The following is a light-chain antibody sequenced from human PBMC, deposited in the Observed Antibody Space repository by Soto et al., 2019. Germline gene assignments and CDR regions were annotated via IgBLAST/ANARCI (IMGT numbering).Light chain of an antibody. V-gene: IGLV2-23*02. J-gene: IGLJ2*01. CDR1: SSDVGSYNL. CDR2: EVS. Sequence: QSALTQPASVSGSPGQSVTISCTGTSSDVGSYNLVSWYQQHPGQAPKLMIYEVSKRPSGVSNRFSGSKSGNTASVTISGLQAEEEADYYCCSYAGSSTSVVFGGGTKLTVL. CDR3: CSYAGSSTSVV.